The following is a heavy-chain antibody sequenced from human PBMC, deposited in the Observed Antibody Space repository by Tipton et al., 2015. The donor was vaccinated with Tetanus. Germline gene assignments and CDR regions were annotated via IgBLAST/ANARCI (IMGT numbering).Heavy chain of an antibody. Sequence: QLVQSGAEVKKPGESLKISCKGSGYRFTSYWIGLVRQMPGKGLEWMGIIYPGDSDTTYSPSCQGQVTISADKSNSTAYLQWSSLRASAPAMYYCARHDYGDSPFDYWGQGTLVTVSS. CDR2: IYPGDSDT. CDR1: GYRFTSYW. D-gene: IGHD4-17*01. CDR3: ARHDYGDSPFDY. V-gene: IGHV5-51*01. J-gene: IGHJ4*02.